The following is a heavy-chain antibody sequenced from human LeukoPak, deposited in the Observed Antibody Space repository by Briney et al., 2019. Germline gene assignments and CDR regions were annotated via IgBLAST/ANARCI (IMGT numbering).Heavy chain of an antibody. D-gene: IGHD6-19*01. V-gene: IGHV3-30*04. CDR3: ARGVMIAVAGLGY. J-gene: IGHJ4*02. Sequence: PGRSLRLSCAASGFTFSSYAMHWVRQAPGKGLEWVAVISYDGGNKYYADSVKGRFTISRDNSKNTLYLQMNSLRAEDTAVYYCARGVMIAVAGLGYWGQGTLVTVSS. CDR2: ISYDGGNK. CDR1: GFTFSSYA.